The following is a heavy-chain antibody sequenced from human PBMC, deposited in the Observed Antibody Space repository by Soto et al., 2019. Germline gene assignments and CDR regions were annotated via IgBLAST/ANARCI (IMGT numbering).Heavy chain of an antibody. CDR2: IIPIPGAA. CDR3: ARDMTKTVVPYLDV. J-gene: IGHJ4*02. V-gene: IGHV1-69*04. Sequence: SVKVSCKASGGTFSNYVVNWVRQAPGQGLEWMGRIIPIPGAANYEQKFQGRVTITADKSTSTSYMELSSLRSEDTAVYYCARDMTKTVVPYLDVWGQGTLVTVSS. D-gene: IGHD2-21*01. CDR1: GGTFSNYV.